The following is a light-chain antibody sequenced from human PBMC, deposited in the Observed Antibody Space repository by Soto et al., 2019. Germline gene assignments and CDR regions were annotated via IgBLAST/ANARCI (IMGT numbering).Light chain of an antibody. J-gene: IGKJ2*01. Sequence: DLQMTQSPSTLSASVGDRVTITCRASQSISSWLAWYQQKPGKAPKFLIYDASSLESGVPSRFSGSRSGTEFTLTISSLQPDDFATYYCQQYNSYLYTFGHGTKLEIK. V-gene: IGKV1-5*01. CDR1: QSISSW. CDR3: QQYNSYLYT. CDR2: DAS.